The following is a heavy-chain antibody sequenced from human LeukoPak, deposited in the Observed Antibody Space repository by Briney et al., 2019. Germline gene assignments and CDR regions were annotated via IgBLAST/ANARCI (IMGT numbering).Heavy chain of an antibody. D-gene: IGHD1-26*01. CDR3: ARDNGIVGATTFDY. CDR1: GYSFTRYY. CDR2: INPSGGGT. V-gene: IGHV1-46*01. Sequence: GASVKVSCTASGYSFTRYYILWVRQAPGQGLEWMAIINPSGGGTNYAQKLQGRVTMTTDTSTSTAYMELRSLRSDDTAVYYCARDNGIVGATTFDYWGQGTLVTVSS. J-gene: IGHJ4*02.